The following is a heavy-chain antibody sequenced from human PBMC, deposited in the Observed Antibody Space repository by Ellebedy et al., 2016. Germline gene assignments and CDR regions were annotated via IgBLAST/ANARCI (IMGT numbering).Heavy chain of an antibody. V-gene: IGHV4-61*05. CDR3: ARADWGPSPYYYYYGMDV. J-gene: IGHJ6*02. CDR1: GGSISSSSYY. Sequence: SETLSLTXTVSGGSISSSSYYWGWIRQPPGKGLEWIGYIYYSGSTNYNPSLKSRVTISVDTSKNQFSLKLSSVTAADTAVYYCARADWGPSPYYYYYGMDVWGQGTTVTVSS. D-gene: IGHD3-9*01. CDR2: IYYSGST.